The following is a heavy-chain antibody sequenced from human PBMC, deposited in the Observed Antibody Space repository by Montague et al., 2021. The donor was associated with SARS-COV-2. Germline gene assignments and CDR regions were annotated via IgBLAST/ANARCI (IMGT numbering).Heavy chain of an antibody. CDR2: ISAYNGNT. J-gene: IGHJ3*02. CDR3: ASSVAGTGAFDI. CDR1: GNTFPSYG. D-gene: IGHD6-19*01. V-gene: IGHV1-18*01. Sequence: SVKVSCKASGNTFPSYGISWVRQAPGQGLEWMGWISAYNGNTNYAQKLQGRVTMTTDTSTSTAYMELRSLRSDDTAVYYCASSVAGTGAFDIWGQGTMVTVSS.